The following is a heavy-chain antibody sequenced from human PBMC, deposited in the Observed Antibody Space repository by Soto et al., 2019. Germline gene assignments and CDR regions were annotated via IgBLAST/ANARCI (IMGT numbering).Heavy chain of an antibody. Sequence: EVQLLESGGGLVQPGGSLRLSCAASGFSFSSYAMSWVRQAPGKGLEWVSGIRGSGGNTYYADSVKGRFTITRDNPNNTLYLQMNSPRAEDTAVYYCVKMGCSSTSGYGYSYYYMDVWGKGTTVPVSS. CDR3: VKMGCSSTSGYGYSYYYMDV. CDR2: IRGSGGNT. J-gene: IGHJ6*03. CDR1: GFSFSSYA. V-gene: IGHV3-23*01. D-gene: IGHD2-2*01.